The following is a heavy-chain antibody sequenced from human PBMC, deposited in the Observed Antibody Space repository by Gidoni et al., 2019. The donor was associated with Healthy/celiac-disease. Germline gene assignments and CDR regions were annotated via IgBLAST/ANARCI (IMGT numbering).Heavy chain of an antibody. D-gene: IGHD3-9*01. CDR2: ISAYNGNT. Sequence: QVQRVQSGAEVKKPGASVKVACKASGYTFTSYGISWVRQAPGQGLEWMGWISAYNGNTNYAQKLQGRVTMTTDTSTSTAYMVLRSLRSDDTAVYYCARDPFYDILTPIWFDPWGQGTLVTVSS. CDR1: GYTFTSYG. V-gene: IGHV1-18*01. J-gene: IGHJ5*02. CDR3: ARDPFYDILTPIWFDP.